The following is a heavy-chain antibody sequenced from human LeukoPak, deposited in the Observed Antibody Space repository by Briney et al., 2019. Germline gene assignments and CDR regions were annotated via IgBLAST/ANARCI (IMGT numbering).Heavy chain of an antibody. V-gene: IGHV3-30*18. CDR1: GFTFSSYG. CDR2: ISYDGSNK. CDR3: AKDSGDGPPHYYFDY. Sequence: PGGSLRLSCAASGFTFSSYGMHWVRQAPGKGLEWVAVISYDGSNKYYADSVKGRFTISRDNSKNTLYLQMNSLRAEDTAVYYCAKDSGDGPPHYYFDYWGQGTLVTVSS. J-gene: IGHJ4*02.